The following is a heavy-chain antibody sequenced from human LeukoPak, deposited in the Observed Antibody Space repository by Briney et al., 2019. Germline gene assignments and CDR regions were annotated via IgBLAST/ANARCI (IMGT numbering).Heavy chain of an antibody. D-gene: IGHD5-18*01. CDR3: ARVDTAMGQYYYYYYMDV. Sequence: SETLSLTCSVSGGSISSYYWSWIRQPPGKGLEWIGYIYYTGSTKYNPSLKSRVTISVDTSQNQFSLKLSSVTAADTAVYYCARVDTAMGQYYYYYYMDVWGKGTTVTVSS. J-gene: IGHJ6*03. CDR1: GGSISSYY. CDR2: IYYTGST. V-gene: IGHV4-59*01.